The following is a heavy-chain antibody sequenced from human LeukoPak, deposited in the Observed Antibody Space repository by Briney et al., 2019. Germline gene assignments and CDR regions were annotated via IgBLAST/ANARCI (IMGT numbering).Heavy chain of an antibody. D-gene: IGHD6-19*01. J-gene: IGHJ4*02. CDR3: ASGWYGVGRY. Sequence: SETLSLTCTVSGGSISSYYWSGIRQPPGKGLEWIGYTHYSESTNYNPSLKSRVTISVDTSKSQFSLKLRSVTAADTAVYCCASGWYGVGRYWGQGILVTVSS. V-gene: IGHV4-59*01. CDR1: GGSISSYY. CDR2: THYSEST.